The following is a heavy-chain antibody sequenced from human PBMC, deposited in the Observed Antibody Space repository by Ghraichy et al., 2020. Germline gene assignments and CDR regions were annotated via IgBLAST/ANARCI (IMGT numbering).Heavy chain of an antibody. CDR1: GFKFSKYP. V-gene: IGHV3-23*01. CDR2: IGTNAENK. CDR3: VKDVSASGSL. D-gene: IGHD1-26*01. Sequence: GGSLRLSCVASGFKFSKYPMTWVRQAPGKGLEWVSVIGTNAENKHYAESVKGRFTVSRDNSKNTLYLQMDSLRVDDSATYYCVKDVSASGSLWGLGTLVTVSS. J-gene: IGHJ4*02.